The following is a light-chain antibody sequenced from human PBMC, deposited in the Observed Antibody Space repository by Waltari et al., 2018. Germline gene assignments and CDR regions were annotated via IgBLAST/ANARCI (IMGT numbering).Light chain of an antibody. Sequence: GVSDRFSGSKSGNTASLTLSGLQAEDEADYFCSSYTASNIALIFGGGTKLTVL. V-gene: IGLV2-14*01. J-gene: IGLJ2*01. CDR3: SSYTASNIALI.